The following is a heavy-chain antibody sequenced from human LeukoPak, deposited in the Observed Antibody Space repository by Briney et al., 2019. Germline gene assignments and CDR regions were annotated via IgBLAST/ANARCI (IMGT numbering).Heavy chain of an antibody. CDR3: ARGTGGRAHYFDY. CDR1: GFTFSSYE. V-gene: IGHV3-48*03. J-gene: IGHJ4*02. Sequence: QTGGSLRLSCAASGFTFSSYEMNWVRQAPGKGLEWVSYIDSSSSTIYYAVSVQGRLTISRDNAKNSLYLQMNSLTAEDTAVYYCARGTGGRAHYFDYWGQGTLVTASS. D-gene: IGHD2-8*02. CDR2: IDSSSSTI.